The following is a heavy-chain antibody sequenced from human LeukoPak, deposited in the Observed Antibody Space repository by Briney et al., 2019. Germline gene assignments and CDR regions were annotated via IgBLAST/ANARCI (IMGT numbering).Heavy chain of an antibody. CDR2: IYYSGST. Sequence: PSQTLSLTCTVSGGPISSGGYYWSWIRQHPGKGLEWIGYIYYSGSTYYNPSLKSRVTISVDTSKNQFSLKLSSVTAADTAVYYCAGEPASTSTYYMDVWGKGTTVTVSS. CDR1: GGPISSGGYY. D-gene: IGHD2-2*01. V-gene: IGHV4-31*03. CDR3: AGEPASTSTYYMDV. J-gene: IGHJ6*03.